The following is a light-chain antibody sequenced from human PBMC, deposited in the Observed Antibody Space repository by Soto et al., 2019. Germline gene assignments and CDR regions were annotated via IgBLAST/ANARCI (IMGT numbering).Light chain of an antibody. CDR2: EVS. CDR1: SSDVGGYDY. Sequence: QSALAQPPSASGSPGQSVTISCTGTSSDVGGYDYVSWYQQHPGKAPKLMIYEVSKRPSGVPDRFSASKSGNTASLTVSGLQAEDEAHYHCTSYVDNDVYVFGTGTKVTVL. CDR3: TSYVDNDVYV. V-gene: IGLV2-8*01. J-gene: IGLJ1*01.